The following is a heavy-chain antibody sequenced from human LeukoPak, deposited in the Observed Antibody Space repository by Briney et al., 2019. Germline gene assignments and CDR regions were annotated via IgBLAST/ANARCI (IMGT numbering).Heavy chain of an antibody. D-gene: IGHD3-16*01. CDR1: GYSFPTYW. Sequence: GESLKISCKGSGYSFPTYWIAWVRQMSGKGLEWMGSIYPGDSDTRYSPPFQGQVTISADKSISTAYLQWSSLKASDTAMYYCARMSQEGYYYHGMDVWGQGTTVTVSS. CDR3: ARMSQEGYYYHGMDV. CDR2: IYPGDSDT. J-gene: IGHJ6*02. V-gene: IGHV5-51*01.